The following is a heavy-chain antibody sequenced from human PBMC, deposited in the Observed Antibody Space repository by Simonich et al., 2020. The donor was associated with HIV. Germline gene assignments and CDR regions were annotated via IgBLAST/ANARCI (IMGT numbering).Heavy chain of an antibody. CDR2: ISPYKAKT. CDR1: GYTFSSYG. Sequence: QVPLVQSGAEVKKPGASVKVSCKASGYTFSSYGINWVRQAPGQVLEWMGWISPYKAKTDYSQKFSGRVTMTTDTSTNTTYMDLSSLRSDDTAMYYCARGAFDGYYFDYWGQGTLVTVSS. J-gene: IGHJ4*02. CDR3: ARGAFDGYYFDY. V-gene: IGHV1-18*01. D-gene: IGHD6-25*01.